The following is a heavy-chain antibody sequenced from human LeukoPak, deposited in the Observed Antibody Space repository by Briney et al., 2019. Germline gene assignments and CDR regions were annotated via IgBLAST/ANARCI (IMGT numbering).Heavy chain of an antibody. V-gene: IGHV4-4*07. CDR1: GGSISSYY. CDR2: IYTSEST. CDR3: ARTIGNYYDSSGYYAAHFDY. D-gene: IGHD3-22*01. J-gene: IGHJ4*02. Sequence: SETLSLTCTVSGGSISSYYWSWIRQPAGKGLEWIGRIYTSESTNYNPSLKSRVTMSVDTSKNQFSLKLSSVTAADTAVYYCARTIGNYYDSSGYYAAHFDYWGQGTLVTVSS.